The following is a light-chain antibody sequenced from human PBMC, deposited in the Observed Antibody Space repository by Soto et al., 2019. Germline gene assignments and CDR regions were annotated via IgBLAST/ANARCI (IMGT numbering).Light chain of an antibody. J-gene: IGKJ4*01. V-gene: IGKV1-9*01. CDR1: QGISRY. CDR2: AAS. Sequence: DIQLTQSPSFLSASVGDRVTITCRASQGISRYLAWYQQKPGKAPKLLIYAASTLQSGVPSRFSGSGSGTEFTLTISSLQPEDFATYYCQQLNSYPPELTFGVGTKVDIK. CDR3: QQLNSYPPELT.